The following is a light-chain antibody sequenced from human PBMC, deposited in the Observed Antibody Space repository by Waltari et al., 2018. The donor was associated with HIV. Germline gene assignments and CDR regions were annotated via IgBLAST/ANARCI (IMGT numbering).Light chain of an antibody. J-gene: IGLJ3*02. V-gene: IGLV3-10*01. Sequence: SYELTQAPSVSVSPGQTARITCSGPRLPYKYPFWYQQKSGQAPVAVIYEGYKRPSGIPGRFSGSRSGTTATLTITGAQVDDEGDYYCYSTDSSGKGVFGGGTKLTVV. CDR2: EGY. CDR3: YSTDSSGKGV. CDR1: RLPYKY.